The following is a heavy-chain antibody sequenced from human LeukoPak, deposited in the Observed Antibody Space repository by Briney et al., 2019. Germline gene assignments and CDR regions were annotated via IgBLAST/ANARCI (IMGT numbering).Heavy chain of an antibody. Sequence: PGGSLRLSCAASGFTFSSYSMNWVRQAPGKGLEWVSSISGSSSYIYYADSVKGRFTISRDNAKKLLFLQMNSLRAEDTAVYYCAGGPFGSSSLYYYGMDVWGQGTTVTVSS. D-gene: IGHD6-13*01. CDR1: GFTFSSYS. CDR2: ISGSSSYI. J-gene: IGHJ6*02. V-gene: IGHV3-21*01. CDR3: AGGPFGSSSLYYYGMDV.